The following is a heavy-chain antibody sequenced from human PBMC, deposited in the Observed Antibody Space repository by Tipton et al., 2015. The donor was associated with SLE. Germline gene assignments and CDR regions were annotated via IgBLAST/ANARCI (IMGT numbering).Heavy chain of an antibody. CDR2: ISYDGSNK. D-gene: IGHD2-2*01. CDR1: GFTFSSYA. Sequence: SLRLSCAASGFTFSSYAMHWVRQAPGKGLEWVAVISYDGSNKYYADSVKGRFTISRDNSKNTLYLQMNSLRAEDTAVYYCAREGDIVVFHAAFDIWGQGTMVTVSS. J-gene: IGHJ3*02. CDR3: AREGDIVVFHAAFDI. V-gene: IGHV3-30*04.